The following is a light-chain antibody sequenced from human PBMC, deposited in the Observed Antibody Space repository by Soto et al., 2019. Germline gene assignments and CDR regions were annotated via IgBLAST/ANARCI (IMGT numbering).Light chain of an antibody. J-gene: IGLJ3*02. CDR1: SSDIGRYKY. Sequence: QSALTQPASVSGSPGQSITISCTGTSSDIGRYKYISWYQQHPGEVPKLIIFQVSNRPSGISSRFSGSKSGNTASLTISGLQAEDEADYYCSSYTSTSARVFGGGTKLTVL. CDR2: QVS. V-gene: IGLV2-14*01. CDR3: SSYTSTSARV.